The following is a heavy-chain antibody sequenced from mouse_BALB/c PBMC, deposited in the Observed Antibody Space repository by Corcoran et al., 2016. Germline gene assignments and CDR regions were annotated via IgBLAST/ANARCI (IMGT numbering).Heavy chain of an antibody. D-gene: IGHD3-1*01. V-gene: IGHV14-3*02. CDR1: GFNLKDTY. CDR3: ARRANSNYFDY. CDR2: IDPANGNT. J-gene: IGHJ2*01. Sequence: EVQLQQSGSVLVKPGASVKLSCTASGFNLKDTYMHWVKQRPEQGLEWIGRIDPANGNTKYDPKFQGKATITADTSSNTAYLQLSILTSEDTAVYYCARRANSNYFDYWGQGTTLTVSS.